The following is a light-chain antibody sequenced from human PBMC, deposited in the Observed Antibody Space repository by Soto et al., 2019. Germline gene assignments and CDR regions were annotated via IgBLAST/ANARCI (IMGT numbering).Light chain of an antibody. J-gene: IGKJ5*01. CDR2: GAS. Sequence: EIVLTHSPCTLSLSPGARATLSCRASQSVSSSYLAWYQQKPGQAPRLLIYGASSRATGIPDRFSGSGSGTDFTLTISSLQPEDFATYYCQQHNSHPRITFGQGTRLEIK. CDR3: QQHNSHPRIT. CDR1: QSVSSSY. V-gene: IGKV3-20*01.